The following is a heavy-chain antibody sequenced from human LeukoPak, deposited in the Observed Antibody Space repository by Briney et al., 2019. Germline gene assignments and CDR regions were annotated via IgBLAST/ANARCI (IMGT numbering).Heavy chain of an antibody. CDR2: MNPNSGNT. CDR3: ARGINYYDSSGYTMTR. V-gene: IGHV1-8*01. J-gene: IGHJ4*02. D-gene: IGHD3-22*01. Sequence: ASVKVSCKASGYTFTSYDINWVRQATGQGLEWMGWMNPNSGNTGYAQKFQGRVTMTRNTSTSTAYMELSSLRSEDTAVYYCARGINYYDSSGYTMTRWGQGTLVTVSS. CDR1: GYTFTSYD.